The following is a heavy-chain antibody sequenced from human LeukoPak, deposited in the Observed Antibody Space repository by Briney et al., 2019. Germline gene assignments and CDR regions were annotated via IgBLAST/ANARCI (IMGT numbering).Heavy chain of an antibody. J-gene: IGHJ4*02. CDR3: ARGTLDYGDFDY. Sequence: SETLSLTCAVYGGSFSGYHWSWIRQPPGKGLEWIGEIYHSGSTNYSPSLKSRVTISVDKSKNQFSLKLSSVTAADTAVYYCARGTLDYGDFDYWGQGTLVTVSS. D-gene: IGHD4-17*01. CDR1: GGSFSGYH. CDR2: IYHSGST. V-gene: IGHV4-34*01.